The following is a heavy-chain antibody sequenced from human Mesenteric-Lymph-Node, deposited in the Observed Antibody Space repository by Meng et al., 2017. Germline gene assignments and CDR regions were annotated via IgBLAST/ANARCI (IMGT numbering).Heavy chain of an antibody. CDR3: ARELRFLEWLLNDY. J-gene: IGHJ4*02. CDR1: GFTFSSYW. CDR2: IKQDGSEK. Sequence: GGSLRLSCAASGFTFSSYWMSWVRQAPGKGLEWVANIKQDGSEKYYVDSVKGRFTISRDNAKNSLYLQMNSLRAEDTAVYYCARELRFLEWLLNDYWGQGTLVTVSS. D-gene: IGHD3-3*01. V-gene: IGHV3-7*01.